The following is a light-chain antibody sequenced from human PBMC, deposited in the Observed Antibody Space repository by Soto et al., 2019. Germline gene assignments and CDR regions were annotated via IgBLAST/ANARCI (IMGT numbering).Light chain of an antibody. V-gene: IGLV2-23*01. CDR1: VSDVGSFGP. Sequence: QSVLTQPASVSGSPGQSITISCTGSVSDVGSFGPVSWYQQHPGQVPKLIIYEGNRRPSGVSSRFSGSKSGNTASLTISGLQAEDEADYYCCSYVGARTYVFGAGTKVTVL. CDR2: EGN. CDR3: CSYVGARTYV. J-gene: IGLJ1*01.